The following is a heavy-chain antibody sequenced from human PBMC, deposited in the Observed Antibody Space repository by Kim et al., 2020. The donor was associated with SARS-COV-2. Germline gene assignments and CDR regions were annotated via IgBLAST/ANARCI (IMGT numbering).Heavy chain of an antibody. J-gene: IGHJ4*02. D-gene: IGHD6-19*01. Sequence: SETLSLTCAVSGGSISSSNWWCWVRQPPGKGLEWIGEIYHSGSTNYNPSLKSRVTISVDKSKNQFSLKLSSVTAADTAVYYCARVGGIAVAASGSCFDYWGQGTLVTVSS. CDR3: ARVGGIAVAASGSCFDY. CDR2: IYHSGST. CDR1: GGSISSSNW. V-gene: IGHV4-4*02.